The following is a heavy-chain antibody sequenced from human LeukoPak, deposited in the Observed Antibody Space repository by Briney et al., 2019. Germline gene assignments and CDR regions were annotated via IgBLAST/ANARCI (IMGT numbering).Heavy chain of an antibody. CDR2: FDPEDGET. D-gene: IGHD7-27*01. CDR1: GYTLTELS. J-gene: IGHJ4*02. Sequence: ASVKVSCKVSGYTLTELSMHWVRQAPGTGLEWMGGFDPEDGETIYAQKFQGRVTMTTDTSTTTAYMELRSLRSDETAVYYCARDYRTGFDYWGQGTLVTVSS. CDR3: ARDYRTGFDY. V-gene: IGHV1-24*01.